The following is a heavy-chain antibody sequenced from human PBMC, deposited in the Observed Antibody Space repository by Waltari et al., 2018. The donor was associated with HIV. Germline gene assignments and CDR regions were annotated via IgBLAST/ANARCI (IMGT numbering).Heavy chain of an antibody. V-gene: IGHV3-9*01. J-gene: IGHJ4*02. CDR3: AKGTYYDFWNYFDY. Sequence: EVQLVESGGGLVQPGRSLRLSCAASGFTFDDYAMHWVRQAPGKGLEWVSGISWNSGSIGYADSVKGRFTISRDNAKNSLYLQMNSLRAEDTALYYCAKGTYYDFWNYFDYWGQGTLVTVSS. CDR2: ISWNSGSI. CDR1: GFTFDDYA. D-gene: IGHD3-3*01.